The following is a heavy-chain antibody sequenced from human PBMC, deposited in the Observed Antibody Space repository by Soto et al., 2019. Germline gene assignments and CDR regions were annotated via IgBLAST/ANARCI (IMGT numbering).Heavy chain of an antibody. CDR1: GFTFSSYA. CDR3: AKVWGHYYDSSGRDY. Sequence: PGGSLRLSCAASGFTFSSYAMSWVRQAPGKGLEWVSAISGSGGSTYYADSVKGRFTISRDNSKNTLYLQMNSLRAEDTAVYYCAKVWGHYYDSSGRDYWGQGTLVTVSS. CDR2: ISGSGGST. D-gene: IGHD3-22*01. V-gene: IGHV3-23*01. J-gene: IGHJ4*02.